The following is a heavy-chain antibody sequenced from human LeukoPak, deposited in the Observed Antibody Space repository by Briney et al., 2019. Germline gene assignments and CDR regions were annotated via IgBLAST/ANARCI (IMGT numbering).Heavy chain of an antibody. V-gene: IGHV4-59*01. CDR2: IYYSGST. J-gene: IGHJ4*02. CDR1: SGSISSYY. CDR3: ASGWYSYYFDY. Sequence: SETLSLTCTVSSGSISSYYWSWIRQPPGKGLEWIGYIYYSGSTNYNPSLKSRVTISVDTSKNQFSLKLSSVTAADTAVYYCASGWYSYYFDYWGQGTLVTVSS. D-gene: IGHD6-19*01.